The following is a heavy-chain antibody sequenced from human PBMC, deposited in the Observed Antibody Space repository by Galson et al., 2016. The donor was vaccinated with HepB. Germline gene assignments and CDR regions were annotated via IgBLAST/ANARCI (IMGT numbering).Heavy chain of an antibody. CDR3: ATSPSGVVVACSIRLEAFHI. CDR2: IIPIFDST. J-gene: IGHJ3*02. CDR1: GGTLSSYV. V-gene: IGHV1-69*13. Sequence: SVKVSCKASGGTLSSYVISWVRRAPGQGLEWMGGIIPIFDSTNYTQKLQGRVSITADESTNTAYMELSSLRSEDTALYYCATSPSGVVVACSIRLEAFHIWGQGTVVSVSS. D-gene: IGHD5-12*01.